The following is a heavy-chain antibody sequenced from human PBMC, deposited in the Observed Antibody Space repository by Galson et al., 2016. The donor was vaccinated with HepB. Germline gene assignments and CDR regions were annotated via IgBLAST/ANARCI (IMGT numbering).Heavy chain of an antibody. V-gene: IGHV3-74*01. Sequence: SLRLSCAASGFTSSSYSMNWVRRAPGKGLVWVSRINSDGSSTGFADSVKGRFTISRDNAKNTLYLQMNSLRAEDTAVYYCASSVRGSGSPPGGYWGQGTLVTVSS. CDR2: INSDGSST. CDR3: ASSVRGSGSPPGGY. J-gene: IGHJ4*02. D-gene: IGHD3-10*01. CDR1: GFTSSSYS.